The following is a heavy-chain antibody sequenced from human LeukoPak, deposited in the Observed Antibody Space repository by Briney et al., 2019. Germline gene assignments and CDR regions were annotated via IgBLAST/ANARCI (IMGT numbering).Heavy chain of an antibody. J-gene: IGHJ5*02. D-gene: IGHD6-13*01. CDR2: FYHSGST. Sequence: PSETLSLTCAVSGHSTSSGYYWGWIRQPPGKGLEWIVTFYHSGSTYYNPSLRGRVTISVDTSKNEFSLKMTSVTAADTATYYCARDRPLLSSWSWFDPWGQGTLVTVSS. V-gene: IGHV4-38-2*02. CDR1: GHSTSSGYY. CDR3: ARDRPLLSSWSWFDP.